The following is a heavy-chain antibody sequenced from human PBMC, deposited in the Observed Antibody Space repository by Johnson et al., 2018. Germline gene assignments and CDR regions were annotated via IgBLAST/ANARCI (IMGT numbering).Heavy chain of an antibody. CDR1: GGSISRGSFY. CDR2: IYTSGGT. CDR3: ATWIQRGFDAFEV. V-gene: IGHV4-61*02. Sequence: QVQLQESGPGLVKPSQTLSLTCTVSGGSISRGSFYWSWIRQPVGKGLEWIGRIYTSGGTKYNPSLKSRVTISVDTSKNQFSLKLYSVTAADTAGYYCATWIQRGFDAFEVWGPGTMVTVSS. J-gene: IGHJ3*01. D-gene: IGHD5-18*01.